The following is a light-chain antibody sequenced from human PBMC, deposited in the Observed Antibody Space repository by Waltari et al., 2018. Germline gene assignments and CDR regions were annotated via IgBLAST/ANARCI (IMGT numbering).Light chain of an antibody. J-gene: IGKJ2*01. CDR1: QSISNW. V-gene: IGKV1-5*03. CDR3: QQYNTSSS. CDR2: KAS. Sequence: DIQMTQSPSSLSASVGDRGTITCRASQSISNWLSWYQQKPGKAPILLIYKASILKSGVPSRFSGSASRTQFTLTNSSLQPGDFATYYCQQYNTSSSFGQGTKLEIK.